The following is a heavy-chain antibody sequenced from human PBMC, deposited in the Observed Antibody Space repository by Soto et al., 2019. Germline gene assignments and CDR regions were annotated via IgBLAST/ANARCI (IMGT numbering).Heavy chain of an antibody. J-gene: IGHJ4*02. CDR3: ATQSPDYAKRDFDY. D-gene: IGHD4-17*01. CDR2: VSVGNEDG. Sequence: ASVKVSCKGSGYSFTKYDIHWVLQAPGQGLEWVGCVSVGNEDGKSSQKFQDRVSITRDTAASTAYMELSSLRSEDTAVYYCATQSPDYAKRDFDYWGQGTLVTVSS. V-gene: IGHV1-3*01. CDR1: GYSFTKYD.